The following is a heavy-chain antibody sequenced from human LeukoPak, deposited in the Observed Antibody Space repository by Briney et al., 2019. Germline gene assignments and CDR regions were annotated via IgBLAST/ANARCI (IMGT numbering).Heavy chain of an antibody. CDR2: ISYDGSNK. Sequence: TGGSLRLSCAASGLTFSSYAMHWVRQPPGKGLEWVAVISYDGSNKYYADSVKGRFTISRDNSKNTLYLQMNSLRAEDTAVYYCARRAGAYSHPYDYWGQGTLVTVSS. CDR1: GLTFSSYA. J-gene: IGHJ4*02. V-gene: IGHV3-30*04. D-gene: IGHD4/OR15-4a*01. CDR3: ARRAGAYSHPYDY.